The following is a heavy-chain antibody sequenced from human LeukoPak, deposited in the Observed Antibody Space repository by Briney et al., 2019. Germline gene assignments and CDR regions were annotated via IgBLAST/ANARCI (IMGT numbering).Heavy chain of an antibody. J-gene: IGHJ4*02. D-gene: IGHD3-22*01. CDR3: TRVTYYYDNSGYFHFDY. V-gene: IGHV3-49*04. CDR1: GFTFGVYA. Sequence: PGRSLRLSCTASGFTFGVYAMSWVRQAPGKGLEWVRFIRRKAHGGTTEYGASVKGRFSSSRDDSKSIADVQMNSLKSEDTAVYFCTRVTYYYDNSGYFHFDYWGQGTLVTVSS. CDR2: IRRKAHGGTT.